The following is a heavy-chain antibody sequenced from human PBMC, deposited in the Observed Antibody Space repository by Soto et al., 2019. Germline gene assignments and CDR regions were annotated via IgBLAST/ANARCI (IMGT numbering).Heavy chain of an antibody. CDR3: AREPWSSVPGTP. CDR2: IYGSGDT. V-gene: IGHV3-66*01. CDR1: GFTVSNNY. D-gene: IGHD6-19*01. Sequence: GGSLRLSCAASGFTVSNNYMSWVRQAPGKGLEWVSVIYGSGDTYYADSVKGRFTVSRDNSKNTLYLQINGLKADDTAVYYWAREPWSSVPGTPWGQGTLVTVSS. J-gene: IGHJ5*02.